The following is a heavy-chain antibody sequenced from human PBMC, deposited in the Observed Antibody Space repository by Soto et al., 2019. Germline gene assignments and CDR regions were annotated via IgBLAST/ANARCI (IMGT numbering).Heavy chain of an antibody. V-gene: IGHV3-23*01. CDR3: AKDITIFGVPPPNDWFDP. CDR1: GFTFSSYA. D-gene: IGHD3-3*01. J-gene: IGHJ5*02. CDR2: ISGSGGST. Sequence: EVQLLESGGGLVQPGGSLRLSCAASGFTFSSYAMSWVRQAPGKGLEWVSAISGSGGSTYYADSVKGLFTISRDNSKNKLYLQMNSLRAEDTAVYYCAKDITIFGVPPPNDWFDPWGQGTLVTVSS.